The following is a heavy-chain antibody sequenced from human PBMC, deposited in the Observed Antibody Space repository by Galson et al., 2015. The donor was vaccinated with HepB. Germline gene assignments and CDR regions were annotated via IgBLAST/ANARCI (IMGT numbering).Heavy chain of an antibody. CDR2: INPSGGST. Sequence: SCKASGYTFTSYYMHWVRQAPGQGLEWMGIINPSGGSTSYAQKFQGRVTMTRDTSTSTVYMELSSLRSEDTAVYYCARSPPITMIVSAGMDVWGQGTAVTVSS. V-gene: IGHV1-46*01. CDR3: ARSPPITMIVSAGMDV. J-gene: IGHJ6*02. CDR1: GYTFTSYY. D-gene: IGHD3-22*01.